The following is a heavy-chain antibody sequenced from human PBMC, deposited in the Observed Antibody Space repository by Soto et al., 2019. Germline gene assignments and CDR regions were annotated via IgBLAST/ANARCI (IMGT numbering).Heavy chain of an antibody. CDR1: GSSISSYY. CDR3: ARTYDDSGPNSGGYGFDI. Sequence: SETLSLTCSVSGSSISSYYWSWIRQPPGKGLEWLAYIYYSGSTSYNPSLKSRVSISLDTSMNQFSLKLSSVTAADTAVYYCARTYDDSGPNSGGYGFDIWGQGTMVTVSS. CDR2: IYYSGST. D-gene: IGHD3-22*01. J-gene: IGHJ3*02. V-gene: IGHV4-59*01.